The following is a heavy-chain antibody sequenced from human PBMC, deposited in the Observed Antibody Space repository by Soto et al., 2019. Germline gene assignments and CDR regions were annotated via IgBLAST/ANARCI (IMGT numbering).Heavy chain of an antibody. V-gene: IGHV3-30-3*02. CDR2: TSYDGGNK. J-gene: IGHJ4*02. Sequence: PGGSLRLSCAASGFTFTTYALQWVRQAPGKGLESVALTSYDGGNKYYADSVKGRFTISRDDSQNTVFLQMSGLSADDTAVYFCVMNMHAYSAHDPFDHWGQGALVTVSS. D-gene: IGHD5-12*01. CDR3: VMNMHAYSAHDPFDH. CDR1: GFTFTTYA.